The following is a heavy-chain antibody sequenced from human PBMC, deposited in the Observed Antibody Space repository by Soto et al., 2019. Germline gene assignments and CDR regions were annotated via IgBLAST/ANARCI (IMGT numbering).Heavy chain of an antibody. CDR2: IYSGGST. V-gene: IGHV3-66*01. CDR1: GITVDNNY. Sequence: EVQLVESGGGLVQRGGSLRLSCAASGITVDNNYMSWVRQAPGKGLERVSVIYSGGSTSYAASVKGRFTLSRDGSKNTVYLQMNSLRAEDTAVDYCARDVGVWGRGTTVSVSS. CDR3: ARDVGV. J-gene: IGHJ6*04.